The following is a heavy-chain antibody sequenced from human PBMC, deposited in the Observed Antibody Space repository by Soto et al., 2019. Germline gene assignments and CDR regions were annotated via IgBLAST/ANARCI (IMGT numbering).Heavy chain of an antibody. V-gene: IGHV4-31*03. J-gene: IGHJ3*02. Sequence: SETLSLTCTVSGGSISSGAYFWSWIRQHPGKGLEWIGYISYSGSTYYNPSLKSRVTISVDTSKNQFSLKLSSVTAADTAVYYCARTTAHYDVMTGYYMDAFDIWGQGTMVTVSS. CDR1: GGSISSGAYF. D-gene: IGHD3-9*01. CDR3: ARTTAHYDVMTGYYMDAFDI. CDR2: ISYSGST.